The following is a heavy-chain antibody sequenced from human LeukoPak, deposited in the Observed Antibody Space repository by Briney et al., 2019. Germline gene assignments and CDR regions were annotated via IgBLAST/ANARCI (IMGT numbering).Heavy chain of an antibody. D-gene: IGHD6-13*01. CDR2: IYYSGST. CDR3: ARDRYSSSWGTNWFDP. J-gene: IGHJ5*02. V-gene: IGHV4-59*01. Sequence: PSETPSLTCTVSGGSISSYYWSWIRQPPGKGLEWIGYIYYSGSTNYNPSLKSRVTISVDTSKNQFSLKLSSVTAADTAVYYCARDRYSSSWGTNWFDPWGQGTLVTVSS. CDR1: GGSISSYY.